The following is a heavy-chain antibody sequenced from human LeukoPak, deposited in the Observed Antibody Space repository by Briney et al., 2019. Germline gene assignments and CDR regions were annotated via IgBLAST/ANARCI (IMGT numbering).Heavy chain of an antibody. J-gene: IGHJ6*02. D-gene: IGHD2-21*02. V-gene: IGHV3-33*01. Sequence: GGSLRPSCAASGFTFSSYGMHWVRQAPGKGLEWVAVIWYDGSNKYYADSVKGRFTISRDNSKNTLYLQMNSLRAEDTAVYYCARDSGTYCGGDCYLYYYGMDVWGQGTTVTVSS. CDR2: IWYDGSNK. CDR3: ARDSGTYCGGDCYLYYYGMDV. CDR1: GFTFSSYG.